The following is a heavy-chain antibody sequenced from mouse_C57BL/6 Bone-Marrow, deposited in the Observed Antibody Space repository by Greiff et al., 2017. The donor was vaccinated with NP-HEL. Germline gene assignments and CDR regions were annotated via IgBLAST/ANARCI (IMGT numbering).Heavy chain of an antibody. CDR1: GFTFSNYW. CDR3: TGARAWFAY. Sequence: EVKLVESGGGLVQPGGSMKLSCVASGFTFSNYWMKWVRQSPEKGLEWVAQIRLKSDNYATHYAESVKGRFTISRDDSKSSVYLQMNNLRAEDTGIYYCTGARAWFAYWGQGTLVTVSA. CDR2: IRLKSDNYAT. J-gene: IGHJ3*01. V-gene: IGHV6-3*01.